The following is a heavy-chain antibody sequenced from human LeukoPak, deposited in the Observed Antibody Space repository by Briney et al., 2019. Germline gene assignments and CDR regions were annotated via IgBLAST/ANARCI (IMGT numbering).Heavy chain of an antibody. CDR3: ATRPLGAGDFDY. J-gene: IGHJ4*02. Sequence: SETLSLTCTVSGGSISSGSYYWSWIRQPAGKGLEWIGRIYTSGSTNYNPSLKSRVTISVDTSKNQFSLKLSSVTAADTAVYYCATRPLGAGDFDYWGQGTLVTVSS. V-gene: IGHV4-61*02. CDR1: GGSISSGSYY. D-gene: IGHD6-19*01. CDR2: IYTSGST.